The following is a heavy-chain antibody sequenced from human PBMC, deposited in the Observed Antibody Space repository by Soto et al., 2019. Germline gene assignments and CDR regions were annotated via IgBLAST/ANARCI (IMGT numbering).Heavy chain of an antibody. D-gene: IGHD2-21*01. CDR1: GGSISSGGYY. V-gene: IGHV4-31*03. Sequence: QVQLQESGPGLVKPSQTLSLTCTVSGGSISSGGYYWSWIRQHPGKGLEWIGYIYYSGSTYYNPSLKSRVTISVDTSKNQFSLKLSSVTAADTAVYYCARVRRNMVVIAPRGPSAFDIWGQGTMVTVSS. J-gene: IGHJ3*02. CDR3: ARVRRNMVVIAPRGPSAFDI. CDR2: IYYSGST.